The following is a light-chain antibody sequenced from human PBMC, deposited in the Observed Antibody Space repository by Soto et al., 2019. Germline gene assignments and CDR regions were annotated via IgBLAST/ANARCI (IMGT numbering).Light chain of an antibody. Sequence: EIVLTQSPATLSLSPGERATLSCRASQSIGNYLAWYQHKPVQAPRLLIYATSNRATGIPARFSGSGSGTDFTLTISSLEPEDFSVYYCQQRYNWPITFGQGTRLEIK. CDR3: QQRYNWPIT. V-gene: IGKV3-11*01. CDR2: ATS. J-gene: IGKJ5*01. CDR1: QSIGNY.